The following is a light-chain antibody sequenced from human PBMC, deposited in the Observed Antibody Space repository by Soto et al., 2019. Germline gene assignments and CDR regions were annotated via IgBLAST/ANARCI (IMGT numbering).Light chain of an antibody. CDR1: SSNIGAGYD. CDR2: GNS. J-gene: IGLJ1*01. CDR3: QSYDSSLSCPRV. Sequence: QAVLTQRPSVSGDPGQSVTISCTGSSSNIGAGYDVHWYQQLPGTAPKLLIYGNSNRPSGVPDRFSGSKSGTSASLAITGLQAEDEAEYYCQSYDSSLSCPRVFGTGNKVTVL. V-gene: IGLV1-40*01.